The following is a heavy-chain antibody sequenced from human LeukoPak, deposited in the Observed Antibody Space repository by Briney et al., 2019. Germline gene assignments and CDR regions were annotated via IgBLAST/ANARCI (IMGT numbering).Heavy chain of an antibody. CDR1: GFTFSSIH. Sequence: PGGSLRLSCAASGFTFSSIHMVWVRQAPGKGLEWVSGISWNSGSIDYADSVKGRFTISRDNAKNSLYLQMNSLRVEDTAFYYCAKDNRRHYTSGPNPDSLHWGQGALVTVSS. CDR2: ISWNSGSI. J-gene: IGHJ4*02. CDR3: AKDNRRHYTSGPNPDSLH. V-gene: IGHV3-9*01. D-gene: IGHD6-19*01.